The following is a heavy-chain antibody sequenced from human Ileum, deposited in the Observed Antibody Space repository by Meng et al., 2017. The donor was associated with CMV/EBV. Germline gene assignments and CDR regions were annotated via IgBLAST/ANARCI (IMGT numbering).Heavy chain of an antibody. D-gene: IGHD4/OR15-4a*01. Sequence: QVQLQQSGPGLVKPLQTLSLTCAISGDSVSSNIAAWSWIRQSPSRGLEWLGRTYYRSKWYDDYAVSVKSRVTITPDTSKNQFSLHLNSVSPEDTAIYFCAREMGAHDYWGQGTLVTVSS. V-gene: IGHV6-1*01. CDR1: GDSVSSNIAA. CDR3: AREMGAHDY. CDR2: TYYRSKWYD. J-gene: IGHJ4*02.